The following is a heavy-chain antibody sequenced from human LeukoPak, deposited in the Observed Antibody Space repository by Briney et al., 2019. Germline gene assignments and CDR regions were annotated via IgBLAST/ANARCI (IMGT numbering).Heavy chain of an antibody. D-gene: IGHD6-25*01. J-gene: IGHJ4*02. V-gene: IGHV3-23*01. CDR1: GFTFNSYA. CDR2: ISASGGST. Sequence: GGSLRLSCAASGFTFNSYAMSWVRQAPGKGLEWVSAISASGGSTYYADSVKGRFTISRDNSKNTLYLQMNSLRAEDTAVYYCAKGTIAAHFDYWGQGTLVTVSS. CDR3: AKGTIAAHFDY.